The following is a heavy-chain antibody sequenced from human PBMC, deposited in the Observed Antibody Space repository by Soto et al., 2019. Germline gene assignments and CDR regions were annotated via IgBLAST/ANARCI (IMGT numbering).Heavy chain of an antibody. CDR3: ARGSRLRFLEWSPIPSYYMDV. V-gene: IGHV3-13*01. D-gene: IGHD3-3*01. CDR2: IGTAGDT. Sequence: PGGSLRLSCAASGFTFSSYDMHWVRQATGKGLEWVSAIGTAGDTYYPGSVKGRFTISRENAKNSLYLQMNSLRAGDTAVYYCARGSRLRFLEWSPIPSYYMDVWGKGTTVTVSS. J-gene: IGHJ6*03. CDR1: GFTFSSYD.